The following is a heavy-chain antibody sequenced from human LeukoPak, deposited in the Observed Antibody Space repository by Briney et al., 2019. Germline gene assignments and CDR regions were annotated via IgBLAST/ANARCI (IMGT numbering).Heavy chain of an antibody. J-gene: IGHJ4*02. V-gene: IGHV3-15*01. Sequence: AGGSLRLSCAASGFTFSSYGMHWVRQAPGKGLEWVGHIKSKTDGGTTDYAAPVQGRFTVSRDDSINTLYLQMNSLQTEDTALYYCTTDHLYWGQGTLVTVSS. CDR1: GFTFSSYG. CDR2: IKSKTDGGTT. CDR3: TTDHLY.